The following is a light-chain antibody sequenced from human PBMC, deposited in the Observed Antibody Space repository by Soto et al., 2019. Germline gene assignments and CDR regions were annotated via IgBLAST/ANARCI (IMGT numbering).Light chain of an antibody. Sequence: QSVLTQPPSVSGAPGQRVTISCTGSSCNIGAGYDVHWYQQLPGTAPKLLIYGNSNRPSGVPDRFSGSKSGTSASLAITGLQADDEADYYCQSYDSSVTLRVFGTGTKLTVL. CDR1: SCNIGAGYD. CDR2: GNS. CDR3: QSYDSSVTLRV. V-gene: IGLV1-40*01. J-gene: IGLJ1*01.